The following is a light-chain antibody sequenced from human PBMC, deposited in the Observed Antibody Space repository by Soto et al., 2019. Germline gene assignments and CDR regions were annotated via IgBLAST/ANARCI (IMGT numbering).Light chain of an antibody. CDR1: QSISSN. CDR2: DAS. V-gene: IGKV3-15*01. Sequence: EIVMTQSPATLSVSPGERATLSCRAGQSISSNLAWYQQKPGQAPRLLMYDASTRATGIPARFSGSGSGTEFTLTISSLQSEDFAVYHCQQYNNWPLTFGGGTKVEIK. J-gene: IGKJ4*01. CDR3: QQYNNWPLT.